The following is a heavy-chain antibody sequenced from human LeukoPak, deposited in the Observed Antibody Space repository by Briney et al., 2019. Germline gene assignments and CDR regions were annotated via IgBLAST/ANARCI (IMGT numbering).Heavy chain of an antibody. Sequence: GGSLRLSCVASGFTFSSYAMSWVRQAPGKGLEWVSAISGSGGSTYYSDSVKGRFTISRDNSKNTLYMQMNSLRAEDTAVYYCAKPSRYCSGGTCYPGDYFDYWGQGTLVTVSS. J-gene: IGHJ4*02. CDR3: AKPSRYCSGGTCYPGDYFDY. CDR2: ISGSGGST. CDR1: GFTFSSYA. V-gene: IGHV3-23*01. D-gene: IGHD2-15*01.